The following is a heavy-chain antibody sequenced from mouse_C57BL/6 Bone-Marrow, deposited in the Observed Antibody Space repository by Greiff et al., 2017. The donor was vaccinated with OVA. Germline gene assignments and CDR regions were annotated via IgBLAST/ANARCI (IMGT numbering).Heavy chain of an antibody. D-gene: IGHD2-12*01. J-gene: IGHJ1*03. CDR1: GFTFSDYG. CDR2: ISSGSSTI. CDR3: ARGRYRGYFDV. Sequence: DVKLVESGGGLVKPGGSLKLSCAASGFTFSDYGMHWVRQAPEKGLEWVAYISSGSSTIYYADTVKGRFTISRDNAKNTLFLQMTSLRSEDTAMYYCARGRYRGYFDVWGTGTTVTVSS. V-gene: IGHV5-17*01.